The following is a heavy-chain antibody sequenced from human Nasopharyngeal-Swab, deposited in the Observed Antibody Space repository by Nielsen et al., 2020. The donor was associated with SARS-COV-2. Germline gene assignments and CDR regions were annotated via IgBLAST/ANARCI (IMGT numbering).Heavy chain of an antibody. CDR2: ISSSSSYI. V-gene: IGHV3-21*01. D-gene: IGHD6-13*01. J-gene: IGHJ4*02. Sequence: VRQAPGKGLEWVSSISSSSSYIYYADSVKGRFTISRDNAKNSPYLQMNSLRAEDTAVYYCARVAGLIAAAGDYWGQGTLVTVSS. CDR3: ARVAGLIAAAGDY.